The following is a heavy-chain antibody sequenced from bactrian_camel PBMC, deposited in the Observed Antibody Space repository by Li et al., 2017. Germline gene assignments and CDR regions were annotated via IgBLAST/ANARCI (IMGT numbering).Heavy chain of an antibody. Sequence: HVQLVESGGGSVQPGGSLRLSCAASGFRISNVRMSWVRQAPGKELEWVAAVSYDGRATWYADFVRGRFTISRDNANSTLYLVLNSLKTENTAMYYCANLDGHYWGQGTQVTVS. CDR3: ANLDGHY. CDR1: GFRISNVR. J-gene: IGHJ4*01. V-gene: IGHV3S6*01. CDR2: VSYDGRAT.